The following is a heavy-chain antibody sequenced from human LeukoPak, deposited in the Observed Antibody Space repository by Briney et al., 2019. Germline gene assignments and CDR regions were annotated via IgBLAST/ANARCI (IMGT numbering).Heavy chain of an antibody. CDR3: ARDGVSSSPDFDY. Sequence: PGGSLRLFCAASGFTFSTYWMYWVRQAPGRGLEGVANIKYDGSEKNYVDSVKGRFTISRDNAKNSLYLQISSLRAEDTAVYYCARDGVSSSPDFDYWGQGTLVTVSS. D-gene: IGHD6-6*01. CDR1: GFTFSTYW. J-gene: IGHJ4*02. V-gene: IGHV3-7*01. CDR2: IKYDGSEK.